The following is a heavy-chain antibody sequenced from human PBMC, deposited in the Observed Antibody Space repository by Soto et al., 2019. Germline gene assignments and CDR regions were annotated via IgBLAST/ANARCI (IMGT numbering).Heavy chain of an antibody. V-gene: IGHV1-24*01. CDR1: GYTLTELS. CDR2: FDPEDGET. J-gene: IGHJ5*02. CDR3: ARDRSGIVVVVAATQVPWFDP. D-gene: IGHD2-15*01. Sequence: ASVKVSCKVSGYTLTELSMHWVRQAPGKGLEWMGGFDPEDGETIYAQKFQGRVTMTRDTSTSTVYMELSSLRSEDTAVYYCARDRSGIVVVVAATQVPWFDPWGQGTLVTVSS.